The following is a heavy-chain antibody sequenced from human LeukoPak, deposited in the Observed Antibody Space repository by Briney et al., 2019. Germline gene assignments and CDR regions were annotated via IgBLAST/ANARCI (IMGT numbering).Heavy chain of an antibody. CDR1: GGSISSSSYY. CDR3: ARDFFIGFGELLSLWFDP. V-gene: IGHV4-39*02. D-gene: IGHD3-10*01. Sequence: PSETLSLTCTVSGGSISSSSYYWGWIRQPPGKGLEWIGSIYYSGSTYYNPSLKSRVTISVDTSKNQFSLQLNSVTPEDTAVYYCARDFFIGFGELLSLWFDPWGQGTLVTVSS. J-gene: IGHJ5*02. CDR2: IYYSGST.